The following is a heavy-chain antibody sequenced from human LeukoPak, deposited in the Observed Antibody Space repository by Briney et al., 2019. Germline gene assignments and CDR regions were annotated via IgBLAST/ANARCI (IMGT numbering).Heavy chain of an antibody. V-gene: IGHV3-53*01. D-gene: IGHD2-15*01. CDR1: GFTVSSNY. CDR2: IYSGGST. Sequence: PGGSLRLSCAASGFTVSSNYMSWARQAPGKGLEWVSVIYSGGSTYYADSVKGRFTISRDNSKNTLYLQMNSLRAEDTAVYYCARDVEYCSGGSCYAYDYWGQGTLVTVSP. CDR3: ARDVEYCSGGSCYAYDY. J-gene: IGHJ4*02.